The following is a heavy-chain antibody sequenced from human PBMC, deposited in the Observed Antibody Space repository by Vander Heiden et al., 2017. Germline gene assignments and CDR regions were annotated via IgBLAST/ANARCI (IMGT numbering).Heavy chain of an antibody. D-gene: IGHD6-19*01. V-gene: IGHV1-18*01. CDR2: INVNNGDT. J-gene: IGHJ4*02. CDR3: ARDPAYSSGFLDH. CDR1: GYTLSNFG. Sequence: QVQLVQSGGEVKKPGASVKVSCKAAGYTLSNFGITWVRQAPGQGLEWMGWINVNNGDTKYLQTFQGRVTLTTDTSTNTAYLELRSLRSDDTALYYCARDPAYSSGFLDHWGQGTLLTVSS.